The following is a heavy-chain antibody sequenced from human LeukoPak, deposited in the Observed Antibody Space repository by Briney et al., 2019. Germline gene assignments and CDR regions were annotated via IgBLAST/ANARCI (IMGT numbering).Heavy chain of an antibody. V-gene: IGHV4-59*01. Sequence: SETLSLTCTVSGSSISSYYWSWIRQSPGKALEWIGYIYYNGDTYYNPSLKSRVTISLDKSKSQFSLKLGSVTAADAAVYYCARYQPPDFDYWGQGTLVTVSS. CDR3: ARYQPPDFDY. J-gene: IGHJ4*02. CDR1: GSSISSYY. D-gene: IGHD1-14*01. CDR2: IYYNGDT.